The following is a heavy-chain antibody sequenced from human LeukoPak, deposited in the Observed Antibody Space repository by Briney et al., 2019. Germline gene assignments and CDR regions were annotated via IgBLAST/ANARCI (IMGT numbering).Heavy chain of an antibody. CDR2: IKAGDGYT. Sequence: ASVKVSRKASGYTFIDFVIHWVRQAPGQRLEWMGWIKAGDGYTKYSQKFQGRVTITRSTSATTAFMELSSLTSEDTAVYYCARTWSTVTGEYFQLWGQGTLVTVSS. CDR3: ARTWSTVTGEYFQL. D-gene: IGHD4-17*01. CDR1: GYTFIDFV. V-gene: IGHV1-3*01. J-gene: IGHJ1*01.